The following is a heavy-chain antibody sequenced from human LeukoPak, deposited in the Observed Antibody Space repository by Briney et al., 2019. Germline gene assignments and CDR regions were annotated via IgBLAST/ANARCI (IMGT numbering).Heavy chain of an antibody. J-gene: IGHJ4*02. CDR1: GFTFDDHA. V-gene: IGHV3-9*01. CDR2: ISGNGGSR. CDR3: TKGSGSWVDY. Sequence: QTGGSLRLSCAASGFTFDDHAMHWVRQAPGKGLEWVSGISGNGGSRGYADSVKGRFTISRDNAKNSLFLQMNSLRVEDTAFYYRTKGSGSWVDYWGQGTLVTVSS. D-gene: IGHD2-15*01.